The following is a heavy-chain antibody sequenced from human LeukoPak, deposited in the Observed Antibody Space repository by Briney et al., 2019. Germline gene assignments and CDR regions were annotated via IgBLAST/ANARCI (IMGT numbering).Heavy chain of an antibody. Sequence: PGGSLRLSCAASGFTFSSYGMYWFRQAPGKGLEWVAVIWYDGSNKYYVDSVKGRFTISRDNSKNTLYLQMNSLRAEDTAVYYCAKGSDYDSSGNDGFDIWGQGTMVTVSS. CDR2: IWYDGSNK. J-gene: IGHJ3*02. CDR3: AKGSDYDSSGNDGFDI. CDR1: GFTFSSYG. V-gene: IGHV3-33*06. D-gene: IGHD3-22*01.